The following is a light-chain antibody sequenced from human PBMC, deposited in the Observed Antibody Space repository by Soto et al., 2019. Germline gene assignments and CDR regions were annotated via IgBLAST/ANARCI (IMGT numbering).Light chain of an antibody. CDR1: QSISKY. Sequence: DIQMTQSPSSLSASVGDRVTITCRASQSISKYLNWYQQKPGQAPNLLIYAASTLQSGVPSRFSGSGSGTDFTLTISSLQPEDFATYDCQQSYSTPPYTFGQGTKLEIK. V-gene: IGKV1-39*01. CDR3: QQSYSTPPYT. CDR2: AAS. J-gene: IGKJ2*01.